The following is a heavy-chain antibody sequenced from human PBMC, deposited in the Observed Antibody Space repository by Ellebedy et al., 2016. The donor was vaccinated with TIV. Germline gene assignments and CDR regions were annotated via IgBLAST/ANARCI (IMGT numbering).Heavy chain of an antibody. V-gene: IGHV1-18*01. CDR3: ARDHYGGNSYHY. CDR1: VYTLTSHG. CDR2: SSAYNGNT. J-gene: IGHJ4*02. D-gene: IGHD4-23*01. Sequence: AASVKVSCMASVYTLTSHGISWVRQPPGQGLEWMGWSSAYNGNTNYAQKLQGRVTMTTDTSTSTAYMELRSLRSDDTAVYYCARDHYGGNSYHYWGQGTLVTVSS.